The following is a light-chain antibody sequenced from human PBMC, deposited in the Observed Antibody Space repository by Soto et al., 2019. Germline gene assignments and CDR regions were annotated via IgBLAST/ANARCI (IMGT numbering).Light chain of an antibody. CDR2: VNSDGSH. CDR3: QTWDTAIVV. Sequence: QAVVTQSPSATASLGASVKLTCTLSSGHSIYAIAWHQQQPEKGPRFLMKVNSDGSHTRGDGSPDRFSGSSSGAERHLTISGLQSEDEADYYCQTWDTAIVVFGGGTKLTVL. J-gene: IGLJ2*01. CDR1: SGHSIYA. V-gene: IGLV4-69*01.